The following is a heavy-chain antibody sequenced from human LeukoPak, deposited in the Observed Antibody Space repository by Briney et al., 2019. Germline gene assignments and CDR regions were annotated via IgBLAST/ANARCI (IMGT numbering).Heavy chain of an antibody. CDR1: GFTFSSYG. Sequence: QPGRSLRLSCAASGFTFSSYGMHWVRQAPGKGLEWVAVISYDGSNKYYADSVKGRFTISRDNSKNTLYLQMNSLRAEDTAVCYCAKDRRYSYGYRYFDCWGQGTLVTVSS. D-gene: IGHD5-18*01. CDR3: AKDRRYSYGYRYFDC. V-gene: IGHV3-30*18. CDR2: ISYDGSNK. J-gene: IGHJ4*02.